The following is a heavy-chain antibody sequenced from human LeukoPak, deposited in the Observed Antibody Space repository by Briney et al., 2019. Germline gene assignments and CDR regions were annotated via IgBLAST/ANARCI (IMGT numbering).Heavy chain of an antibody. Sequence: GSLRLSCAASGFTFSSYWMSWVRQPPGKWLEWIGEINHSGSTNYNPSLKSRVTISVDTSKNQFSLKLSSVTAADTAVYYCARLSRYDFWSGYYSYYYMDVWGKGTTVTVSS. D-gene: IGHD3-3*01. CDR2: INHSGST. J-gene: IGHJ6*03. CDR3: ARLSRYDFWSGYYSYYYMDV. V-gene: IGHV4-34*01. CDR1: GFTFSSYW.